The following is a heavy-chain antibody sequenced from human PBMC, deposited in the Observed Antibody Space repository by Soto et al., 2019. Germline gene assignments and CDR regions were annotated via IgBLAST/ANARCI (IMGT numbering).Heavy chain of an antibody. V-gene: IGHV1-69*13. CDR1: GGTFSSYA. J-gene: IGHJ4*02. D-gene: IGHD3-22*01. CDR3: ATPSFLNYYDSSGYYSYFDY. Sequence: ASVKVSCKASGGTFSSYAISWVRQAPGQGLEWMGGIIPIFGTANYAQKFQGRVTITADESTSTAYMELSSLKSEDTAVYYCATPSFLNYYDSSGYYSYFDYFRQGSLVTVS. CDR2: IIPIFGTA.